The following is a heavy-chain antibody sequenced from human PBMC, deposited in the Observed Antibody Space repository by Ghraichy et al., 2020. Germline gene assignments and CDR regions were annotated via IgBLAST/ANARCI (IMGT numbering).Heavy chain of an antibody. V-gene: IGHV3-30-3*01. CDR2: ISYDGSNK. CDR1: GFTFSSYA. CDR3: ARDRSTYVGATLYYFDY. Sequence: LSLTCAASGFTFSSYAMHWVRQAPGKGLEWVAVISYDGSNKYYADSVKGRFTISRDNSKNTLYLQMTSLRAKDTAVYYCARDRSTYVGATLYYFDYWGQGTLVTVSS. J-gene: IGHJ4*02. D-gene: IGHD1-26*01.